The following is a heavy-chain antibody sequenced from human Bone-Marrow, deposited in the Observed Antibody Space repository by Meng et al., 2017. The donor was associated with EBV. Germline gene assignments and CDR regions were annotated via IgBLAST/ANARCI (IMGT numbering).Heavy chain of an antibody. J-gene: IGHJ5*02. CDR1: GFTFSSXS. CDR2: ISSSSSYI. CDR3: ARETRTYYDILTGYYILPGWFDP. Sequence: EVQLVESGXXXXXPXXAXXLSCAASGFTFSSXSMNWVRQAPGKGLEWVSSISSSSSYIYYADSVKGRFTISRDNAKNSLYLQMNSLRAEDTAVYYCARETRTYYDILTGYYILPGWFDPWGQGTLVTVSS. V-gene: IGHV3-21*01. D-gene: IGHD3-9*01.